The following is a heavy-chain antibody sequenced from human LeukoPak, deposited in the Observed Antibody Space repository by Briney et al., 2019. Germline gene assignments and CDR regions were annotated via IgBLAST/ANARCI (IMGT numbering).Heavy chain of an antibody. CDR3: ARDTISIGYYDSSGSIVAFDI. Sequence: SETLSLTCTVSGGSISSYYWSWIRQLPGKGLEWIGYIYYSGSTNYNPSLESRVTISVDTSKNQFSLKLSSVTAADTAVYYCARDTISIGYYDSSGSIVAFDIWGQGTMVTVSS. V-gene: IGHV4-59*01. CDR2: IYYSGST. CDR1: GGSISSYY. D-gene: IGHD3-22*01. J-gene: IGHJ3*02.